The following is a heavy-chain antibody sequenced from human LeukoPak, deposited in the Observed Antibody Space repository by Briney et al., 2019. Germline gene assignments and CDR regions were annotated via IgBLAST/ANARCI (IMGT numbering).Heavy chain of an antibody. CDR2: ISSSSTYI. CDR3: ARDGVAELMSALDY. V-gene: IGHV3-21*06. Sequence: PGGSLRLSCAASGFTFSSYSMNWVRQAPGKGLEWVSFISSSSTYIYYADSLKGRFTISRDNAKNSLYLQMNSLRAEDTAVYYCARDGVAELMSALDYWGQGILVTVSS. CDR1: GFTFSSYS. D-gene: IGHD1-26*01. J-gene: IGHJ4*02.